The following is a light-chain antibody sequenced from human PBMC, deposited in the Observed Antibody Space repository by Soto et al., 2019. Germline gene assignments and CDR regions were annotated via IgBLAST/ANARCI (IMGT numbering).Light chain of an antibody. V-gene: IGKV1-5*03. CDR3: QQSNTFSEWT. CDR2: KAS. Sequence: DIQMTQSPSTLSASVGARVTITCRASQSISSWLAWYQQKPGKAPKLLISKASSLEAGVPSRFSGSGSETEFTLTISSLQPDDFATYYYQQSNTFSEWTFGKGTKVDIK. J-gene: IGKJ1*01. CDR1: QSISSW.